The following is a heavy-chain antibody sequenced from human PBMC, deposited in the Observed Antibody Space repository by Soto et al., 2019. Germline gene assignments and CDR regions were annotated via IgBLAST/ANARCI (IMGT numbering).Heavy chain of an antibody. J-gene: IGHJ4*02. CDR1: GYTFTGHY. D-gene: IGHD5-12*01. CDR2: IGPESGAT. V-gene: IGHV1-2*02. CDR3: GRGRSGQIVVFY. Sequence: ASVKVSCKASGYTFTGHYIHWVRQAPGQGPEWMGEIGPESGATRFAQKFQGRVTMTRDMSITTVYMELNNLSPDDTAVYYCGRGRSGQIVVFYWGQGTPVTVSS.